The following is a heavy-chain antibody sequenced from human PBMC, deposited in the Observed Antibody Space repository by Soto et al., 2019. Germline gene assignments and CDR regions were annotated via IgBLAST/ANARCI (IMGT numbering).Heavy chain of an antibody. CDR1: GFTFYDYT. Sequence: GGSLRLSCAASGFTFYDYTMHWVRQAPGKGLEWVSLISWDGGSTYYADSVKGRFTISRDNSKNSLYLQMNSLRTEDTALYYCAKVSTVGATNRAFDIWGQGTMVTVSS. CDR2: ISWDGGST. CDR3: AKVSTVGATNRAFDI. D-gene: IGHD1-26*01. J-gene: IGHJ3*02. V-gene: IGHV3-43*01.